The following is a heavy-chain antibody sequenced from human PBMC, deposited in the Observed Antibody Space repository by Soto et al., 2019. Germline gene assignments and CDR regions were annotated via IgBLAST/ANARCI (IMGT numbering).Heavy chain of an antibody. D-gene: IGHD2-21*01. Sequence: SETLPLTCTFSGGSSSSGGYCWSWIRKHPGKGLEWIGYIYYSGSTYYNPSLKSRVTISVDTSKNQFSLKLSSVTAADTAVYYCARAPQLWGGLFYFDYWGQGTLVTVS. CDR1: GGSSSSGGYC. CDR2: IYYSGST. J-gene: IGHJ4*02. CDR3: ARAPQLWGGLFYFDY. V-gene: IGHV4-31*03.